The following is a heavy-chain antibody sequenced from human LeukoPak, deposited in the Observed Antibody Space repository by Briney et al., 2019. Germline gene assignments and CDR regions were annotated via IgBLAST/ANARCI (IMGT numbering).Heavy chain of an antibody. J-gene: IGHJ6*03. CDR1: GFTFSSYS. CDR3: ARVEYSSSFIFLGAMDV. D-gene: IGHD6-6*01. CDR2: VSSSSSTI. V-gene: IGHV3-48*04. Sequence: GGSLRLSCAASGFTFSSYSMNWVRQAPGKGLEWVSYVSSSSSTIYYADSVKGRFTISRDNAKNSLYLQMNSLRAEDTAVYYCARVEYSSSFIFLGAMDVWGKGTTVTVSS.